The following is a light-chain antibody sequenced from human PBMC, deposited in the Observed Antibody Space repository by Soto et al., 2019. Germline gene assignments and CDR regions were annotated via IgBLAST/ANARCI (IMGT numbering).Light chain of an antibody. CDR2: DVS. J-gene: IGLJ1*01. Sequence: QSALTQPASVSGSPGQSFTISCTGASSDVGGFDHVSWYQQHPGKVPRLLIYDVSSRPSGVSDRFSGSKSGNTASLTISGLQAEDEADYYCNSFTTTNTYVFGTGTKLTVL. CDR1: SSDVGGFDH. CDR3: NSFTTTNTYV. V-gene: IGLV2-14*03.